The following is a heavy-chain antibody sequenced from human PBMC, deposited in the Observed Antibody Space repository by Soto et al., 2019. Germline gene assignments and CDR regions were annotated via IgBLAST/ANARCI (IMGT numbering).Heavy chain of an antibody. J-gene: IGHJ4*02. V-gene: IGHV3-30-3*01. CDR1: GFTISSYA. D-gene: IGHD1-26*01. Sequence: QVQLVESGGGVVQPGRSLRLSCAASGFTISSYAMHWVRQAPGKGLEWVAVISYDGSNKYYADSVKGRFTISRDNSKNTLYLQMNSLRAEDTAVYYCARGLGSYYPDYWGQGTLVTVSS. CDR2: ISYDGSNK. CDR3: ARGLGSYYPDY.